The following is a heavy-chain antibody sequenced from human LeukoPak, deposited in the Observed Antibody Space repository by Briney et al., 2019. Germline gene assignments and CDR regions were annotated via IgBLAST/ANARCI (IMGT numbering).Heavy chain of an antibody. CDR1: GFTFSSYG. J-gene: IGHJ4*02. CDR3: ARRAGAYSHPYDY. V-gene: IGHV3-33*01. CDR2: IRYDGSNK. D-gene: IGHD4/OR15-4a*01. Sequence: GGSLRLSCAASGFTFSSYGMHWVRQAPGKGLEWVAHIRYDGSNKYYADSVKGRFTISRDNSKNTLYLQMNSLRAEDTAVYYCARRAGAYSHPYDYWGQGTLVTVSS.